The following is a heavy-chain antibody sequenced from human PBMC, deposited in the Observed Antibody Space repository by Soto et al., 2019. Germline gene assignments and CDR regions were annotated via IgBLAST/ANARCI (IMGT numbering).Heavy chain of an antibody. V-gene: IGHV1-18*01. CDR3: GRAPQGRGWRGKCFAA. J-gene: IGHJ5*02. Sequence: ASVKVSCKAAGYTFTNYGISWVRQAPGQGLEWMGWIVTYNGNTQSTQKLQGRVTMTTDTSTSTAYMELRSLRSDDTAVYYCGRAPQGRGWRGKCFAAGGKETRVTV. CDR1: GYTFTNYG. D-gene: IGHD6-19*01. CDR2: IVTYNGNT.